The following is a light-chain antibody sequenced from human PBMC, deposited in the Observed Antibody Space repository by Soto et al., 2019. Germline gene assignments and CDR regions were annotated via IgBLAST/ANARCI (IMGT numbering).Light chain of an antibody. J-gene: IGKJ1*01. CDR2: WAS. CDR1: QTIFYSSNNRNY. Sequence: DIVMTQSPDSLTVSLGERATINCTSSQTIFYSSNNRNYLAWYQQRPGQPPKLLIYWASTRESGVPDRFSGSGSGTDFTLTISSLQTEDVALYYCQQYYNFPRTFGQGTKVDIE. V-gene: IGKV4-1*01. CDR3: QQYYNFPRT.